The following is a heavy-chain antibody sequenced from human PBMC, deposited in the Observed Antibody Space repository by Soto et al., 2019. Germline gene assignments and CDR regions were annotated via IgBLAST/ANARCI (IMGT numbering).Heavy chain of an antibody. Sequence: HPGGSLRLSCAASGFTFSTYAMIWARQAPGKGLEWVSAISGSGDSTYYADSVKGRFTISRDNSKNTLYLQMSSLRAEDTAIYYCAKDSFLNLRVYDPYRGQGTLVNVYS. V-gene: IGHV3-23*01. CDR3: AKDSFLNLRVYDPY. D-gene: IGHD5-12*01. J-gene: IGHJ4*02. CDR1: GFTFSTYA. CDR2: ISGSGDST.